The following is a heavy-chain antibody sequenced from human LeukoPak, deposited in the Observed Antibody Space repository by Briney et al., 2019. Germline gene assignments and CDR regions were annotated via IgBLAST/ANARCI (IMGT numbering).Heavy chain of an antibody. V-gene: IGHV4-30-4*01. CDR3: ARVRSDYVPSWFDP. CDR1: GGSINSGDYY. CDR2: IYYSGST. J-gene: IGHJ5*02. D-gene: IGHD1-26*01. Sequence: SQTLSLTCTVSGGSINSGDYYWSWIRQPPGKGLEWIGYIYYSGSTYYNPSLKSRVTVSIDTSKNQFSLKLTSVTAADTAVYYCARVRSDYVPSWFDPWGQGTPVTVSS.